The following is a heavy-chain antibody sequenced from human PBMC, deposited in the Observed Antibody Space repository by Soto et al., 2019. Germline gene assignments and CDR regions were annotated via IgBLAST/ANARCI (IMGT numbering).Heavy chain of an antibody. CDR2: INHSGST. J-gene: IGHJ6*03. CDR1: GGSFSGDY. CDR3: ARGPGNYDYIWGSYGRYYYYMDV. D-gene: IGHD3-16*01. Sequence: TGTLSLTFAVYGGSFSGDYWSWIRQPPGKGQEWIGEINHSGSTNYNPSLKSRVTISVDTSKNQFSLKLSSVTAADTAVYYCARGPGNYDYIWGSYGRYYYYMDVWGEGTTVTVSS. V-gene: IGHV4-34*01.